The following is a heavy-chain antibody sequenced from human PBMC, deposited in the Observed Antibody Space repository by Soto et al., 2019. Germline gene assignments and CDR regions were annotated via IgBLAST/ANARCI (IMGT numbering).Heavy chain of an antibody. D-gene: IGHD1-7*01. CDR3: ARGLTGTLAG. J-gene: IGHJ4*02. Sequence: SVKVSCKASGGTFSSYAIRLVRQAPGQGLEWMGGIIPIFGTAKYAQKFQGRVTITADESTSTAYMELSSLRSEDTAVYYCARGLTGTLAGWGQGTLVTVSS. CDR1: GGTFSSYA. V-gene: IGHV1-69*13. CDR2: IIPIFGTA.